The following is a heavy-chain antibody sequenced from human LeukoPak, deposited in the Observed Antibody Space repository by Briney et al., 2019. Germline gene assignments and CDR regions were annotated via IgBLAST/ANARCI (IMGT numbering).Heavy chain of an antibody. D-gene: IGHD3-10*01. V-gene: IGHV4-39*07. J-gene: IGHJ4*02. CDR2: IYYSGNT. CDR1: GGSIDSGSYY. CDR3: ASGTLTTMVRGVRPSYYFDY. Sequence: PSETLSLTCTVSGGSIDSGSYYWGWIRQPPGKGLEWIGSIYYSGNTYYNPSLKSRVTISVDRSKNQFSLKLSSVTAADTAVYYCASGTLTTMVRGVRPSYYFDYWGQGTLVTVSS.